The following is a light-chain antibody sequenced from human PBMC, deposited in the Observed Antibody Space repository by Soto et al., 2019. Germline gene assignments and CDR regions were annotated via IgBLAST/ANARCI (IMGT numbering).Light chain of an antibody. CDR2: GAT. CDR1: SSDVGSSDL. V-gene: IGLV2-14*02. Sequence: QSVLTQPASVSGSPGQSFTISCTGTSSDVGSSDLVSWYQQHPGKVPKLILYGATKRPSGVSNRFSGSKSGNTASLTISGLQAEDEADYYCSSYTISTTYVFGHGTKVTVL. CDR3: SSYTISTTYV. J-gene: IGLJ1*01.